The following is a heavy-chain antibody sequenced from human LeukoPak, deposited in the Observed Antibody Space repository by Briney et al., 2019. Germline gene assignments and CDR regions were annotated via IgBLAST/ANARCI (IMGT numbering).Heavy chain of an antibody. CDR1: GGSISSYY. Sequence: PSETLSLTCTVSGGSISSYYWGWIRQPPGKGLEWIGYIYYSGSTNYNPSLKSRVTISVDTSKNQFSLKLRSVTAADTAMYYCARHLSGYYYYYGMDVWGQGTTVTVSS. V-gene: IGHV4-59*08. D-gene: IGHD3-10*01. CDR3: ARHLSGYYYYYGMDV. CDR2: IYYSGST. J-gene: IGHJ6*02.